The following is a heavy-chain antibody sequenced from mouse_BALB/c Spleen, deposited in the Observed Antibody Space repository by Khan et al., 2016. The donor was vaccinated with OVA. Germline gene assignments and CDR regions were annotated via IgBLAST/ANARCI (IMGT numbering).Heavy chain of an antibody. J-gene: IGHJ4*01. Sequence: QIQLVQSGPELKKPGETVKISCKASGYTFINYGMNWVKQSPGKALKWMGWINTYTGDPTYADEFKGRFAFSLETSAITAYLQINNLKNEDTATYCCARPPYFSYILDHRGQGTSVTVSS. D-gene: IGHD2-10*01. CDR1: GYTFINYG. CDR2: INTYTGDP. V-gene: IGHV9-3-1*01. CDR3: ARPPYFSYILDH.